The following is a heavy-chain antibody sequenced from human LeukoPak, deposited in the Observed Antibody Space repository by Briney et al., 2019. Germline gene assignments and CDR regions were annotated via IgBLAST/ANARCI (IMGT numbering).Heavy chain of an antibody. CDR2: ISSSSSTI. V-gene: IGHV3-48*02. Sequence: PGGSLRLSCAASGFTFSSYNMNWVRQAPGKGLEWISYISSSSSTIYYADSVKGRFTIPRDNAKNSLFLQMNSLRDEDTAVYYCASRDYFDYWGQGTLVTVSS. J-gene: IGHJ4*02. CDR3: ASRDYFDY. CDR1: GFTFSSYN.